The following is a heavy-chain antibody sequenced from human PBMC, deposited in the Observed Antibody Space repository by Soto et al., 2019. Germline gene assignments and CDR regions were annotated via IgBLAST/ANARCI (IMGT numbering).Heavy chain of an antibody. Sequence: QVQLQESGPGLVKPSQTLSLTCTVSGGSINNGGYYWSWIRQHPGKGLEWIGYIYNSGSTYYNPSLKSRVTISVDTSKNQFSLKLSSVTAADTAVYCCARGITMVRGVIHTPYFDYWGQGTLVTVSS. D-gene: IGHD3-10*01. CDR1: GGSINNGGYY. CDR3: ARGITMVRGVIHTPYFDY. J-gene: IGHJ4*02. V-gene: IGHV4-31*03. CDR2: IYNSGST.